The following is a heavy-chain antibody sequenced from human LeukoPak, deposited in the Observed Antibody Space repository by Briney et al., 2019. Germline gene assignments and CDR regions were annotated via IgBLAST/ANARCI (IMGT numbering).Heavy chain of an antibody. V-gene: IGHV4-61*01. CDR3: GRVVVGATPLRDDAFDI. J-gene: IGHJ3*02. CDR2: IYYSGST. Sequence: PSETLSLTCTVSGGSVSSGSYYWSWIRQPPGKGLEWIGYIYYSGSTNYNPSLKSRVTISVDTSKNQFSLKLSSVTAADTAVYYCGRVVVGATPLRDDAFDIWGQGTMVTVSS. CDR1: GGSVSSGSYY. D-gene: IGHD1-26*01.